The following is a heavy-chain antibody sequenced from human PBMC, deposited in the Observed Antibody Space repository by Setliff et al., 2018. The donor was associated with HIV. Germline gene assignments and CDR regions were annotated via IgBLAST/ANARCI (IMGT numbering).Heavy chain of an antibody. Sequence: SETLSLTCTVSGASISSYCWNWIRQPPGKGLEWIGFIFASGETKYNPSLQSRVTISVDTSKNQFSLKLSSATAADTAVYYCARSRLHYYDSSGYYPSYFDYWGQGTLVTVSS. CDR1: GASISSYC. CDR3: ARSRLHYYDSSGYYPSYFDY. J-gene: IGHJ4*02. CDR2: IFASGET. V-gene: IGHV4-4*09. D-gene: IGHD3-22*01.